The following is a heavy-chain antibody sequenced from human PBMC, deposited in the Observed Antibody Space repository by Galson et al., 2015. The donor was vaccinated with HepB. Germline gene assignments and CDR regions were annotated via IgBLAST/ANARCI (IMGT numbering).Heavy chain of an antibody. CDR3: ARETPAALVYYFDY. Sequence: SLRLSCAASGFTFSGYSMNWVRQAPGKGLEWVSSISGSSSYIYYADSLKGRFTISRDNAKNSLFLQMNSLRAEDTAVYYCARETPAALVYYFDYWGQGTLVTVSS. V-gene: IGHV3-21*01. CDR2: ISGSSSYI. D-gene: IGHD5/OR15-5a*01. CDR1: GFTFSGYS. J-gene: IGHJ4*02.